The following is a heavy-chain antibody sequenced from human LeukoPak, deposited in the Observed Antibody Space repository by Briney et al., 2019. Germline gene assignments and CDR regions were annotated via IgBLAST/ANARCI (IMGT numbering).Heavy chain of an antibody. V-gene: IGHV4-4*07. D-gene: IGHD6-6*01. CDR3: ARDFEFSSTLTYADSTDV. CDR1: GASISSGY. CDR2: IYTSGST. Sequence: SETLSLTRPLSGASISSGYWSSVRQPAGKGLEWIGRIYTSGSTNYNPSLKSRVTISVDKSKNQFSLKLSCVTAADKAVYYCARDFEFSSTLTYADSTDVLGKGTTVTVSS. J-gene: IGHJ6*04.